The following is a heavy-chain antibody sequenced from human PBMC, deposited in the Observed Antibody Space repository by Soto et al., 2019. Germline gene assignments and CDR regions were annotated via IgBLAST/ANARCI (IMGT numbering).Heavy chain of an antibody. Sequence: SETLSLTCTVSGGSISSYYWSWIRQPPGKGLEWIGYIYYSGSTNYNPSLKSRVTISVDTSKNQFSLKLSSVTAADTAVYYCARRGEWEPYFDYWGQGTLVTVSS. CDR2: IYYSGST. J-gene: IGHJ4*02. D-gene: IGHD1-26*01. V-gene: IGHV4-59*08. CDR1: GGSISSYY. CDR3: ARRGEWEPYFDY.